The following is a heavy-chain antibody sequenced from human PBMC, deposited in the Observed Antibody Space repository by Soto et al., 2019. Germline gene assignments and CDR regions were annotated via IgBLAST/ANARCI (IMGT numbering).Heavy chain of an antibody. CDR1: GFTFSSYA. CDR2: IRSNGGST. CDR3: ARGPEYCSGGSCYRDDAFDI. Sequence: GGSLRLSCAASGFTFSSYAMHWVRQAPGKGLEYVSAIRSNGGSTYYANSVKGRFTISRDNSKNALYLQMGSLRAEDMAVYYCARGPEYCSGGSCYRDDAFDIWGQGTMVTVSS. D-gene: IGHD2-15*01. V-gene: IGHV3-64*01. J-gene: IGHJ3*02.